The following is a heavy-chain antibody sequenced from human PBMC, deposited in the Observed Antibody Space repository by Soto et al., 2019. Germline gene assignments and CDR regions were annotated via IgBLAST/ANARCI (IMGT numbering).Heavy chain of an antibody. CDR2: INQDGSEK. D-gene: IGHD5-18*01. J-gene: IGHJ6*02. V-gene: IGHV3-7*05. Sequence: EVQLVESGGGLVQPGGSLRLSCGASGFTFRTYWLSWVRQVPGKGLEWVANINQDGSEKNYVDSVKGRFTISRDNAKNSPYLQMSSLRAEDTALYYCARDGSTSWYSYDYHGMDVWGQGTTVTVSS. CDR1: GFTFRTYW. CDR3: ARDGSTSWYSYDYHGMDV.